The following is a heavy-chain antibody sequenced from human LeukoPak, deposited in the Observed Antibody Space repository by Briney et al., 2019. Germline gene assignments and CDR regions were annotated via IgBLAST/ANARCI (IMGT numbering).Heavy chain of an antibody. CDR2: ISGSGSNT. CDR3: AKDRMTYTY. Sequence: GGSLRLSCAASGFTFSKYAMNWVRQAPGKGLEWVSGISGSGSNTNYADSVKGRFTISRDNSKNTLYLQMDSLRAEDTAVYYCAKDRMTYTYWGQGALVTVSS. D-gene: IGHD2-21*02. V-gene: IGHV3-23*01. CDR1: GFTFSKYA. J-gene: IGHJ4*02.